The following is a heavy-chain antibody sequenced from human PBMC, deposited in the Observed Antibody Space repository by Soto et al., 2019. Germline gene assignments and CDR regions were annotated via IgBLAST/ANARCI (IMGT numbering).Heavy chain of an antibody. D-gene: IGHD3-3*01. V-gene: IGHV4-34*01. Sequence: QVQLQQWGAGLLKPSETLSLTCAVYGGSFSGYYWNWIRQPPGKGLEWIGEIYHSGYTNYNPSLKSRVTISVDTSKNQFSLRLTSVTAADTAVYYCARVRDWFDPWGQGTLVTVSS. CDR1: GGSFSGYY. J-gene: IGHJ5*02. CDR3: ARVRDWFDP. CDR2: IYHSGYT.